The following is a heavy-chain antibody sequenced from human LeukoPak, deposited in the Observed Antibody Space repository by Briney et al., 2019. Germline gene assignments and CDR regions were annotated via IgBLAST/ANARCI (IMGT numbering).Heavy chain of an antibody. CDR3: ARSAPAYYDILTGYPSTPLKNTNFDY. Sequence: SETLSLTCTVSGDSISSGSYYWSWLRQPAGKGLEWIGRIYTSGRTNYNPSLKSRVTISVDTSKNQFSLKLSSVTAADTAVYYCARSAPAYYDILTGYPSTPLKNTNFDYWGQGTLVTVSS. CDR1: GDSISSGSYY. V-gene: IGHV4-61*02. D-gene: IGHD3-9*01. J-gene: IGHJ4*02. CDR2: IYTSGRT.